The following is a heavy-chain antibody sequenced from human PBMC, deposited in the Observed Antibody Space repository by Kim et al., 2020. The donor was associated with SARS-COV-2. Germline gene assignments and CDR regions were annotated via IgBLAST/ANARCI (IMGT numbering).Heavy chain of an antibody. V-gene: IGHV4-31*03. J-gene: IGHJ5*02. CDR3: ARERVLPYVVRGDMNWFDP. D-gene: IGHD3-10*01. CDR1: GGSISSGGYY. Sequence: SETLSLTCTVSGGSISSGGYYWSWIRQHPGKGLEWIGYIYYSGSTYYNPSLKSRVTISVDTSKNQFSLKLSSVTAADTAVYYCARERVLPYVVRGDMNWFDPWGQGTLVTVSS. CDR2: IYYSGST.